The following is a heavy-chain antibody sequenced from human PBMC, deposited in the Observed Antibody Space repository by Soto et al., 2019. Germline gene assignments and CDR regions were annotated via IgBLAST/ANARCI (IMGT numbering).Heavy chain of an antibody. CDR1: GFTFSSYE. Sequence: QPGGSLRLSCAASGFTFSSYEMNWVRQAPGKGLEWVSYISSSGSTIYYADSVKGRFTISRDNAKNSLYLQMNSLRAEDTAVYYCARGGYDSSGYYDAFDIWGQGTMVTVSS. CDR2: ISSSGSTI. J-gene: IGHJ3*02. CDR3: ARGGYDSSGYYDAFDI. D-gene: IGHD3-22*01. V-gene: IGHV3-48*03.